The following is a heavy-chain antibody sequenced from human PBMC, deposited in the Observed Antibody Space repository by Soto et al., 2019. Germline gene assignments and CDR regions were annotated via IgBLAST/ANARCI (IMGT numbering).Heavy chain of an antibody. Sequence: ASVKVSCKASGYTFTSYYMHWVRQAPGQGLEWMGIINLSAGSTSYAQKFQGRVTMTRDTSTSTVFMELNSLRSEDTAVYYCARDQRDCSGSSCYSYALDIWGQGTMVTVSS. V-gene: IGHV1-46*03. D-gene: IGHD2-15*01. CDR2: INLSAGST. CDR1: GYTFTSYY. J-gene: IGHJ3*02. CDR3: ARDQRDCSGSSCYSYALDI.